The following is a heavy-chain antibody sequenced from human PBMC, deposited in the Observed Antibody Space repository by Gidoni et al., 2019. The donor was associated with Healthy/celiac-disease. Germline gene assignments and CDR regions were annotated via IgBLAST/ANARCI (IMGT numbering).Heavy chain of an antibody. V-gene: IGHV4-34*01. CDR1: GGSFRGYY. Sequence: QVQLQQWGAGLLKPSETLSLTCAVYGGSFRGYYWSWIRQPPGKGLEWIGEINHSGSTNYNPSLKSRVTISVDTSKNQFSLKLSSVTAADTAVYYCARYSSGWYGEENWFDPWGQGTLVTVSS. CDR2: INHSGST. J-gene: IGHJ5*02. CDR3: ARYSSGWYGEENWFDP. D-gene: IGHD6-19*01.